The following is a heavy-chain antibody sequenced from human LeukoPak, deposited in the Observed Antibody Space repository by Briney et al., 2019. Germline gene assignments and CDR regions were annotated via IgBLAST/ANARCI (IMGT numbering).Heavy chain of an antibody. J-gene: IGHJ4*02. CDR2: ISYNGGST. Sequence: GGSLRLSCAAPGFTFSSYAMHWVRQAPGKGLEYVSAISYNGGSTYCANSVKGRFTISRDNSKNTLYLQMGSLRTEDMAVYYCARRPYSGTFYVDYWGQGTLVTVSS. V-gene: IGHV3-64*01. CDR3: ARRPYSGTFYVDY. D-gene: IGHD1-26*01. CDR1: GFTFSSYA.